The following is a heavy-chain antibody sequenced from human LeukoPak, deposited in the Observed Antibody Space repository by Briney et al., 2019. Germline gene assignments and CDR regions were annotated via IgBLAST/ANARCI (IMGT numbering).Heavy chain of an antibody. J-gene: IGHJ4*02. Sequence: GGSLRLSCAASGFTFSTYSMNWVRQAPGKGLEWVSYITGSSTTIYYADSVKGRFTISRDNAKNSLFLQMNSLRGEDTAVYYCARCTTGKTFGSLREIKKSREIDYWGQGTLVTVSS. CDR2: ITGSSTTI. CDR3: ARCTTGKTFGSLREIKKSREIDY. D-gene: IGHD1-1*01. CDR1: GFTFSTYS. V-gene: IGHV3-48*01.